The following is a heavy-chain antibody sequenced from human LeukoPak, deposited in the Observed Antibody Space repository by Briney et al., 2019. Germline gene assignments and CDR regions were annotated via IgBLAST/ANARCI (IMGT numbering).Heavy chain of an antibody. CDR2: INPNSGGT. CDR3: ARDAVAVAGNIDY. D-gene: IGHD6-19*01. Sequence: ASVKVSCKASGYTFTGYYMHWVRQAPGQGLEWMGWINPNSGGTNYAQKFQGRVTITADKSTSTAYMELSTLRSEDTAVYYCARDAVAVAGNIDYWGQGTLVTVSS. J-gene: IGHJ4*02. CDR1: GYTFTGYY. V-gene: IGHV1-2*02.